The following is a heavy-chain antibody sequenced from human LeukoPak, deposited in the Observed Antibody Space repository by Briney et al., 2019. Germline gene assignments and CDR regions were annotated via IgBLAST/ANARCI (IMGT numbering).Heavy chain of an antibody. CDR3: ARRGGPLWFGESSPRRSYNWFDP. D-gene: IGHD3-10*01. V-gene: IGHV4-4*07. Sequence: SETLSLTCIVSGDSISSYYWIWIRQPAGKGLEWIGHFYPSGSINYNPSLRSRVTMSGDTSKNQLSLKLNSVTAADTAVYYCARRGGPLWFGESSPRRSYNWFDPWGQGTLVTVSS. J-gene: IGHJ5*02. CDR2: FYPSGSI. CDR1: GDSISSYY.